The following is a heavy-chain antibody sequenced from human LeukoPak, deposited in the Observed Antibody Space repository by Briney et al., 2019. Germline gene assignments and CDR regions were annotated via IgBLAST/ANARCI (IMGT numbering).Heavy chain of an antibody. Sequence: GGSLRLSCSASGFNFRGYGMHWVRQAPGKGLEWVAVIWYDGSNKYYADSVKGRFTISRDNSKNTLYLQMNSLRAEDTAVYYCARDGEVFYDFWSGYYHLDYWGQGTLVTVSS. CDR3: ARDGEVFYDFWSGYYHLDY. V-gene: IGHV3-33*01. D-gene: IGHD3-3*01. CDR2: IWYDGSNK. J-gene: IGHJ4*02. CDR1: GFNFRGYG.